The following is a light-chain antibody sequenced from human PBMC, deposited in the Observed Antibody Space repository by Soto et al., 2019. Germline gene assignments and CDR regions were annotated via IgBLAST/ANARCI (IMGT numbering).Light chain of an antibody. CDR3: QQRQYWPPIT. CDR2: DAS. V-gene: IGKV1-5*01. J-gene: IGKJ5*01. CDR1: QSIGSW. Sequence: DIQMTQSPSTLSGSVGDRVTITCRASQSIGSWLAWYQQKPGKAPKLLIYDASSLESGVPSRFSGSGSGTEFTLTISSLEPEDFAIYYCQQRQYWPPITFGQGTRLEIK.